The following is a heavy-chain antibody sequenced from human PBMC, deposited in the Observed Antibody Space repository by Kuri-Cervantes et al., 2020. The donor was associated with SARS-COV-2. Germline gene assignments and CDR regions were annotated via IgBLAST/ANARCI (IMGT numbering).Heavy chain of an antibody. V-gene: IGHV3-30*03. CDR3: VRDGDHWNFDY. CDR2: ISYDGSNK. Sequence: GESLKISCAASGFSFSSYGMHWVRQAPGKGLEWVAVISYDGSNKYYGDSVKGRFTISRDNSKNTLYLQMNSLRAEDTAVYYCVRDGDHWNFDYWGQGTLVTVSS. J-gene: IGHJ4*02. CDR1: GFSFSSYG. D-gene: IGHD1-1*01.